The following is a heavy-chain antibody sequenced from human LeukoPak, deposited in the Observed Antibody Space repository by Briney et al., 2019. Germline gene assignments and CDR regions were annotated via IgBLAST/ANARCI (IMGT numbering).Heavy chain of an antibody. CDR1: GYTFTGYY. CDR2: INPNSGDT. CDR3: ARDYYDSSGYPGVQYYYYMDV. V-gene: IGHV1-2*02. Sequence: ASVKVSCKASGYTFTGYYMHWVRQAPGQGLEWMGWINPNSGDTNYAQKFQGRVTMTRDTSISTAYMELSRLRSDDTAVYYCARDYYDSSGYPGVQYYYYMDVWGKGTTVTVSS. D-gene: IGHD3-22*01. J-gene: IGHJ6*03.